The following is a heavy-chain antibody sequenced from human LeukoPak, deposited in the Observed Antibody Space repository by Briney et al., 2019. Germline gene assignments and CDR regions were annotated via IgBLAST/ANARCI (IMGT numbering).Heavy chain of an antibody. D-gene: IGHD3-10*01. CDR1: GFTFSSYA. CDR2: ISGSGGST. V-gene: IGHV3-23*01. J-gene: IGHJ6*02. CDR3: AKLGSWFYYYGMDV. Sequence: PGGSLRLSCAASGFTFSSYAMSWVRQAPGKGLEWVSAISGSGGSTYYADSVKGRFTISRDNSKNTLYLQMNSLRAEDTAVYYCAKLGSWFYYYGMDVWGQGTTVTVSS.